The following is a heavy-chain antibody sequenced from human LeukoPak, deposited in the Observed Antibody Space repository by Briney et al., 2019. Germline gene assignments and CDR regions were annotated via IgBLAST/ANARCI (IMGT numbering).Heavy chain of an antibody. CDR2: ITYDGST. V-gene: IGHV4-34*01. CDR3: GRLDDYDYSAW. Sequence: SETLSLTCAVFGGSFDGYYWSWIRQPPGKGLEWIGEITYDGSTNYNPSLKSRVTISVDTSKNQFSLELNSVTAADTAVYFCGRLDDYDYSAWWGQGILVTVSS. CDR1: GGSFDGYY. J-gene: IGHJ4*02. D-gene: IGHD3-22*01.